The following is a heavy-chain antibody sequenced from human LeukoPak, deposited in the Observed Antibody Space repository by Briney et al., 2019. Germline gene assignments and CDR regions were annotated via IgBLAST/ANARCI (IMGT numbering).Heavy chain of an antibody. CDR1: GFTLSSNW. V-gene: IGHV3-30*02. D-gene: IGHD6-13*01. Sequence: GGSLRLSCAGSGFTLSSNWMHWVRQAPGKGLEWVAFIRYDGSNKYYADSVKGRFTISRDNSKNTLYLQMNSLRAEDTAVYYCAKTAAAGTFVFDYWGQGTLVTVSS. CDR2: IRYDGSNK. J-gene: IGHJ4*02. CDR3: AKTAAAGTFVFDY.